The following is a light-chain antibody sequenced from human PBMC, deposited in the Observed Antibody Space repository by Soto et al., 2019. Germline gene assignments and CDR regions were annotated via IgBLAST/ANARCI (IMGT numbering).Light chain of an antibody. V-gene: IGKV3-20*01. CDR1: QSVSSSY. Sequence: EIVLTQSPGTLSLSPGERATLSCRASQSVSSSYLAWYQQKPGQAPRLLIYGASSRATGIPDRFIGSGSGTDFTLTISRLEPEDFAVYYCQQYGSSPLMFGQRTKVEIK. J-gene: IGKJ1*01. CDR3: QQYGSSPLM. CDR2: GAS.